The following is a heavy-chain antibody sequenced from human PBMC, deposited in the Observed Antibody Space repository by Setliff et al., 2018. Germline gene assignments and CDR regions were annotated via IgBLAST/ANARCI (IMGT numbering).Heavy chain of an antibody. CDR3: ARRVSGSMQDW. Sequence: SETLSLTCTVSGASITSGSYYWGWIRQPPGKGLEWIGTIYYSGNSNYNPSLKSRVTISIDTSQQFPLRLSSVTAADTAVYYCARRVSGSMQDWWGQGTLVTVSS. CDR2: IYYSGNS. CDR1: GASITSGSYY. J-gene: IGHJ1*01. D-gene: IGHD1-1*01. V-gene: IGHV4-39*01.